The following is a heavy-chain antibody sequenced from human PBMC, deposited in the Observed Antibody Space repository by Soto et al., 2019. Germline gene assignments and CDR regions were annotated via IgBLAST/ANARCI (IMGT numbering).Heavy chain of an antibody. CDR2: ISAYNGNT. J-gene: IGHJ6*02. V-gene: IGHV1-18*01. CDR1: GYTFTSYG. CDR3: ARGGYCSSTSCYPTGGYYYYYGMDV. D-gene: IGHD2-2*01. Sequence: GASVKVSCKASGYTFTSYGISWVRQAPGQGLEWMGWISAYNGNTNYAQKLQGRVTMTTDTSTSTAYMELRSLRSDDTAVYYCARGGYCSSTSCYPTGGYYYYYGMDVWGQGTTVTAP.